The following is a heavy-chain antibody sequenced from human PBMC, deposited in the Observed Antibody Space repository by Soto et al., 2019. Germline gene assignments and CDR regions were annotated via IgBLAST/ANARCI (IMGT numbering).Heavy chain of an antibody. D-gene: IGHD3-10*01. J-gene: IGHJ5*02. CDR3: ASGAQFWFDP. CDR2: IYDSGIT. CDR1: GGSLSSYY. Sequence: SETLSLTCTVSGGSLSSYYWGWIRQSPGKGLEWIAYIYDSGITVYSPSLESRATISVDTSKNQFSLNLRSVTAADTAVYYCASGAQFWFDPWGQGTQVTVSS. V-gene: IGHV4-59*01.